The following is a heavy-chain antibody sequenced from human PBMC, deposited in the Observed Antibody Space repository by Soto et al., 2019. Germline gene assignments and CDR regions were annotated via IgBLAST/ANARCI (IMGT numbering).Heavy chain of an antibody. CDR2: ISGRGGNT. CDR3: AKAGCSGGTCYLYYFDY. V-gene: IGHV3-23*01. D-gene: IGHD2-15*01. Sequence: PGGSLRLSCVASGFTFSNYAMSWVRQAPGKGLEWVSTISGRGGNTYYADSVKGRFTISRDNSRYTLYLQMDSLRVEDSAVYSCAKAGCSGGTCYLYYFDYWGQGALVTSPQ. CDR1: GFTFSNYA. J-gene: IGHJ4*02.